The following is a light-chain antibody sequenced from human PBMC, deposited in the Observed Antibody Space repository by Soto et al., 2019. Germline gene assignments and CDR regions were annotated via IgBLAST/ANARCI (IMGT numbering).Light chain of an antibody. Sequence: IQVNQSPSTLSAFVGDRVTITCRASQGISRWLAWYQQKPGKAPKLLIYKASTLESGVPSRFSGSGSGTEFTLTSISLQPDDIASCYCHQYYSQCTFGGGTKVDI. V-gene: IGKV1-5*03. CDR3: HQYYSQCT. CDR2: KAS. CDR1: QGISRW. J-gene: IGKJ4*02.